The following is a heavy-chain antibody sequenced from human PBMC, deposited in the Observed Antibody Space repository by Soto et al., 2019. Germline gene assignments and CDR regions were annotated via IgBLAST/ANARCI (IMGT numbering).Heavy chain of an antibody. CDR3: AREGALKPFSS. CDR1: GFTFSNYN. Sequence: GGSLRLSSVASGFTFSNYNMNWVRQAPGKGLEWVSHISGTGVYIHYADAVKGRFTISRDNAKSSVYLQMNSLRAEDTAVYYCAREGALKPFSSWGQGALVTVSS. CDR2: ISGTGVYI. V-gene: IGHV3-21*01. J-gene: IGHJ5*02.